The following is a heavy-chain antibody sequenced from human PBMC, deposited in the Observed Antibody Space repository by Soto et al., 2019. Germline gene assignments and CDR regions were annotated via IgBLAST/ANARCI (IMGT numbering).Heavy chain of an antibody. CDR3: ARSQGSSTSLEIYYYYYYGMDV. Sequence: QVQLVQSGAEVKKPGSSVKVSCKASGGTFSSYAISWVRQAPGQGLEWMGGIIPISDTTNYAQTFQGRVTITADESKSTDYMELRSLRSEDTAVYYCARSQGSSTSLEIYYYYYYGMDVWSQGTTVTVSS. J-gene: IGHJ6*02. CDR1: GGTFSSYA. V-gene: IGHV1-69*01. CDR2: IIPISDTT. D-gene: IGHD2-2*01.